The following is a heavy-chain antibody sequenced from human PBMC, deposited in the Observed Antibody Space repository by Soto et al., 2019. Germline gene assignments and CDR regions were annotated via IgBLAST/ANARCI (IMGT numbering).Heavy chain of an antibody. D-gene: IGHD6-13*01. CDR3: ARGGIAAAAPPDY. V-gene: IGHV4-31*03. J-gene: IGHJ4*02. CDR1: GGSISSGGYY. Sequence: QVQLQESGPGLVKPSQTLSLTCTVSGGSISSGGYYWSWIRQPPGKGLEWIGYIYYSGSTYYNPSLKSRGTISVDTSKNQFSLQLSSVTAADTAVYYCARGGIAAAAPPDYWGQGTLVTVSS. CDR2: IYYSGST.